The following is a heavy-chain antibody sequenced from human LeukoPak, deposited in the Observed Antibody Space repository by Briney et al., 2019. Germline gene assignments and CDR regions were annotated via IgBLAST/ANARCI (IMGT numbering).Heavy chain of an antibody. Sequence: SETLSLTGTVSGGSISSYYWSWIRQPPGKGLEWIGYIYSSGSTNSNPSLKSRVTISVDTSKNQFFLKLSSVTAADTAVYYCARFHSGPSGWYVLWYFDLWGRGTLVTVSS. J-gene: IGHJ2*01. CDR3: ARFHSGPSGWYVLWYFDL. V-gene: IGHV4-4*09. CDR1: GGSISSYY. D-gene: IGHD6-19*01. CDR2: IYSSGST.